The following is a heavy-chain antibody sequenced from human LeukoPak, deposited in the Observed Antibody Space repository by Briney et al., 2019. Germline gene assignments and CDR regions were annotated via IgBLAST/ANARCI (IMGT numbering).Heavy chain of an antibody. CDR1: GGSISSYY. V-gene: IGHV4-59*12. CDR3: ARASNPYYYYGMDV. J-gene: IGHJ6*02. D-gene: IGHD4-11*01. Sequence: PSETLSLTCTVSGGSISSYYWSWIRQPPGKGLEWIGYIYYSGSTNYNPSLKSRVTISVDTSKNQFSLKLSSVTAADTAVYYCARASNPYYYYGMDVWGQGTTVTVSS. CDR2: IYYSGST.